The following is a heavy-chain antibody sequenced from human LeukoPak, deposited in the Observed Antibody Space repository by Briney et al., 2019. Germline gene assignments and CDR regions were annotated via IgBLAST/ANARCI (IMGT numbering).Heavy chain of an antibody. Sequence: SVKLSCKASGVTFSSYAISWVRQAPGQGLEWMGGIIPIFGAENYAQNFQGRVTITADKSTNTPYLELNSLRAEDTAVYYCASPTPRVVVVPSALDYWGQGNLVTVSS. V-gene: IGHV1-69*06. J-gene: IGHJ4*02. D-gene: IGHD2-2*01. CDR3: ASPTPRVVVVPSALDY. CDR2: IIPIFGAE. CDR1: GVTFSSYA.